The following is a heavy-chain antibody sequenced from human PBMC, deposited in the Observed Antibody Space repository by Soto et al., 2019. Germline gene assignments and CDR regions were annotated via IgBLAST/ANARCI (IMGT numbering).Heavy chain of an antibody. D-gene: IGHD2-8*01. CDR2: ISSRSSTI. J-gene: IGHJ4*02. CDR3: ASGTNGAFFVY. V-gene: IGHV3-11*01. Sequence: QVQLVESGGGLVKPGGSLRLSCAASGFTFSDYYMSWIRQAPGKGLEWVSYISSRSSTIFYADSVKCRFTISRDNVKNSLYLQMNSLRAEYTAVYYCASGTNGAFFVYWGQGILVTVSS. CDR1: GFTFSDYY.